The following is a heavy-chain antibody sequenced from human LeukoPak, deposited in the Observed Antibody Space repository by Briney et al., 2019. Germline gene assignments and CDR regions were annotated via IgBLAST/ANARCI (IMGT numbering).Heavy chain of an antibody. Sequence: PSETLSLTCTVSGGSISSSSYYWGWIRQPPGTGLEWIGSIFHSGNTYYNPSLKSRVTISVDTSKNQFSLKLSSVTAADTAVYYCARDPPWSRFDPWGQGTLVTVSS. CDR2: IFHSGNT. CDR1: GGSISSSSYY. J-gene: IGHJ5*02. V-gene: IGHV4-39*07. D-gene: IGHD3-3*01. CDR3: ARDPPWSRFDP.